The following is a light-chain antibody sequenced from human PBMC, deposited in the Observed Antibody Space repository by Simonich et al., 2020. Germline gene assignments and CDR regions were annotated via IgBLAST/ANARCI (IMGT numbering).Light chain of an antibody. Sequence: SYELTQPSSVSVSPGQTARITCSGDVLAKKNARWFQPKPGQAPVRVSNKDRERPSGSPERFSGSISGTTVTLTISGAQVEDEADYYCYSAADNNLVFGGGTKLTVL. CDR2: KDR. J-gene: IGLJ3*02. V-gene: IGLV3-27*01. CDR3: YSAADNNLV. CDR1: VLAKKN.